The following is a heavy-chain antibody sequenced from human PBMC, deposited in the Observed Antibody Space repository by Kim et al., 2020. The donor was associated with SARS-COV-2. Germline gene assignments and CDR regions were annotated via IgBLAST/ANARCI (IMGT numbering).Heavy chain of an antibody. CDR1: GYSFTSYW. CDR2: IDPSDSYT. CDR3: ARCGEMGDSSGYYRVCDY. Sequence: GESLKISCKGSGYSFTSYWISWVRQMPGKGLEWMGRIDPSDSYTNYSPSFQGHVTISADKSISTAYLQWSSLKASDTAMYYCARCGEMGDSSGYYRVCDYWGQGTLVTVSS. D-gene: IGHD3-22*01. J-gene: IGHJ4*02. V-gene: IGHV5-10-1*01.